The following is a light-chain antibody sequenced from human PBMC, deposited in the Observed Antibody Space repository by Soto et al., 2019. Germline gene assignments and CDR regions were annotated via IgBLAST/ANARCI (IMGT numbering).Light chain of an antibody. V-gene: IGKV4-1*01. CDR3: QQDNSTPLT. CDR2: WAS. CDR1: QSVLYSSNNKNY. J-gene: IGKJ4*01. Sequence: DIVMTQSPDSLAVSLGERATINCKSSQSVLYSSNNKNYLAWYQQKPGQPPKLLIYWASTREAGVPDRFSGSRSGTDFTLTISSLQAEDVAVYYCQQDNSTPLTFGGGTKVEIK.